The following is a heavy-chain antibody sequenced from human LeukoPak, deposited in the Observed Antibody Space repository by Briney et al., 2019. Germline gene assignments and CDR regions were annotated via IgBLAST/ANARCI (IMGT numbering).Heavy chain of an antibody. CDR2: IYYSGST. V-gene: IGHV4-61*08. CDR3: ARDRSGGQGGQWLRPEPNYYGMDV. D-gene: IGHD5-12*01. Sequence: PSQTLSLTCTVSGGSISSGGSYWSWIRQPPGKGLEWIGYIYYSGSTNYNPSLKSRVTISVDTSKNQFSLKLSSVTAADTAVYYCARDRSGGQGGQWLRPEPNYYGMDVWGQGTTVTVSS. J-gene: IGHJ6*02. CDR1: GGSISSGGSY.